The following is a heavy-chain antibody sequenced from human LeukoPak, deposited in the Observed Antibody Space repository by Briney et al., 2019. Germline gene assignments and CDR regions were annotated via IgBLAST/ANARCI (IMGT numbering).Heavy chain of an antibody. J-gene: IGHJ5*02. V-gene: IGHV3-23*01. D-gene: IGHD3-10*01. CDR3: ARGVFGTMIRGVFDP. Sequence: GGSLRLSCAASGFTFSSYAMNWVRQAPGKGLEWVLGISGSGGSTYSAGSVKGRFTISRDNSKNTLYLQMNSLRADDTAVYYCARGVFGTMIRGVFDPWGQGTLVTVSS. CDR1: GFTFSSYA. CDR2: ISGSGGST.